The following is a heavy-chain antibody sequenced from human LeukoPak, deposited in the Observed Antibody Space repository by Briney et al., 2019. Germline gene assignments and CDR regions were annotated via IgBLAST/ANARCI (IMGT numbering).Heavy chain of an antibody. J-gene: IGHJ4*02. CDR3: ARDYGGSSPFDY. D-gene: IGHD4-23*01. CDR2: ISSSGSTI. V-gene: IGHV3-48*03. CDR1: RFTFSSYE. Sequence: GGSLRLSCAASRFTFSSYEMHWVRQAPGKWLEWVSYISSSGSTIYYADSVKGRFTISRDNAKNSLYLQMNSLRADDTAVYYCARDYGGSSPFDYWGQGTLVTVSS.